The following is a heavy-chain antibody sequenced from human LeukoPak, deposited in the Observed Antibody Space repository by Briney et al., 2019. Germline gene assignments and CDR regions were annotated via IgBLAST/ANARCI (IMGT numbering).Heavy chain of an antibody. D-gene: IGHD5-12*01. CDR3: ARMTLELIYSGYDFHDAFDI. Sequence: SETLSLTCTVSGGSISSTNYYWGWIRQPPGKGLEWIGEINHSGSTNYNPSLKSRVTISVDTSKNQFSLKLSSVTAADTAVYYCARMTLELIYSGYDFHDAFDIWGQGTMVTVSS. CDR1: GGSISSTNYY. V-gene: IGHV4-39*07. CDR2: INHSGST. J-gene: IGHJ3*02.